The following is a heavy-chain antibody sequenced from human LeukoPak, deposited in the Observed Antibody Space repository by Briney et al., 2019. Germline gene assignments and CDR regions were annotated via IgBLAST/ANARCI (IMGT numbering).Heavy chain of an antibody. D-gene: IGHD4-23*01. CDR3: AREDLCGGNVYRCGGSDN. V-gene: IGHV1-18*01. CDR1: GYTFTNFA. CDR2: IDTYNGHT. J-gene: IGHJ4*02. Sequence: ASVKVSFKASGYTFTNFAISWVRQAPGGGLEWVGWIDTYNGHTDYAQRLQDRVTMTTDTSTSTAYMELRSLRSDDTAMYYCAREDLCGGNVYRCGGSDNWGQGTLVTVSS.